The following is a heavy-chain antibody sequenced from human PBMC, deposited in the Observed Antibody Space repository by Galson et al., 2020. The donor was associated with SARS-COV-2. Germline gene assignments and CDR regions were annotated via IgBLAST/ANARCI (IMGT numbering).Heavy chain of an antibody. CDR1: GGSISSGGYY. Sequence: PSETLSLTCTVSGGSISSGGYYWSWIRQHPGKGLEWIGYIYYSGSTYYNPSLKSRVTISVDTSKNQFSLKLSSVTAADTAVYYCARETRTGYYDSSGYNYFDYWGQGTLVIVSS. J-gene: IGHJ4*02. CDR3: ARETRTGYYDSSGYNYFDY. CDR2: IYYSGST. D-gene: IGHD3-22*01. V-gene: IGHV4-31*03.